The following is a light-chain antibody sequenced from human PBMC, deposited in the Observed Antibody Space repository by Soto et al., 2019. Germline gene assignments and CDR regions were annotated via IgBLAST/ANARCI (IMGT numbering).Light chain of an antibody. V-gene: IGKV1-39*01. Sequence: DIQMTQSPSSLSASVGDRVTITCRASQSISSYLNWYQQKLGKAPKLLIYAASSLQSGVPSRFSSSGSGTDFTLPISSLQPEDFATYYCQQSYSTPNTFGQGTKVDIK. J-gene: IGKJ2*01. CDR2: AAS. CDR1: QSISSY. CDR3: QQSYSTPNT.